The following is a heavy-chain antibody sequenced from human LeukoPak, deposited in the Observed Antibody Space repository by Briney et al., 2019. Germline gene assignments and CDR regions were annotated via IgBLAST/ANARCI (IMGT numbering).Heavy chain of an antibody. D-gene: IGHD3-10*01. CDR2: INHSGST. J-gene: IGHJ1*01. V-gene: IGHV4-34*01. CDR1: GGSISSYY. Sequence: SETLSLTCTVSGGSISSYYWSWIRQPPGKGLEWIGEINHSGSTNYNPSLKSRVTISVDTSKNQFSLKLSSVTAADTAVYYCARGDYGSGSYWIRAEYFQHWGQGTLVTVSS. CDR3: ARGDYGSGSYWIRAEYFQH.